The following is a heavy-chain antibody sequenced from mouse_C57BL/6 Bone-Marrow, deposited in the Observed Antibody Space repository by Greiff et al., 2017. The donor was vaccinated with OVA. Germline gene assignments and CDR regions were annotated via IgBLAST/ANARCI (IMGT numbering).Heavy chain of an antibody. CDR1: GYNFPPHR. CDR3: AIRTAQGY. D-gene: IGHD3-2*02. J-gene: IGHJ2*01. CDR2: IHPSDSDT. V-gene: IGHV1-74*01. Sequence: VQLPQPGAELVQPGASATCCCNASGYNFPPHRTHSVTPRPGTRHEQIGRIHPSDSDTNYNQKFKGKATLTVDKSSSTAYMQLSSLTSEDSAVYDCAIRTAQGYWGQGTTLTVSS.